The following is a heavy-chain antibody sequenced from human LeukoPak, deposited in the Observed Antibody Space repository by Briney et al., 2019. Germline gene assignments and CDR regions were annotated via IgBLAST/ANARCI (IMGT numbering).Heavy chain of an antibody. V-gene: IGHV4-34*01. CDR2: INHSGST. CDR3: AELGITMIGGV. Sequence: PSETLSLTCAVYGGSFSSYYWSWIRQPPGKGLEWIGEINHSGSTNYNPSLKSRVGMSVDTSKNHFSLKVSSVTAADTAVYYCAELGITMIGGVWGKGTTVTISS. CDR1: GGSFSSYY. J-gene: IGHJ6*04. D-gene: IGHD3-10*02.